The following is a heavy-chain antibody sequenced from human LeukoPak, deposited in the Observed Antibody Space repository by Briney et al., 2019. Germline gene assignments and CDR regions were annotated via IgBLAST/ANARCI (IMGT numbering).Heavy chain of an antibody. CDR1: GFTFSSSA. CDR2: IGGSGAGT. Sequence: GGSLRLSCAASGFTFSSSAMSWVRQAPGKGLEWVSGIGGSGAGTYYAVSVKGRFTISRDNSKNTLFLHMNSLRAEDTAVYYCAKGEKTRPFGGVIDYWGQGTLVTVSS. D-gene: IGHD3-16*02. V-gene: IGHV3-23*01. J-gene: IGHJ4*02. CDR3: AKGEKTRPFGGVIDY.